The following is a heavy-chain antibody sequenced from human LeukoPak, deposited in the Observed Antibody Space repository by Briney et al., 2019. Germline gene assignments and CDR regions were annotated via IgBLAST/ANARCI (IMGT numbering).Heavy chain of an antibody. CDR2: IYYSGST. Sequence: SETQSLTCTVSGGSISSYYWSWIRQPPGKGLEWIGYIYYSGSTNYNPSLKSRVTISVDTSKNQFSLKLSSVTAADTAVYYCARLSSPIVVVPSPRFDYWGQGTLVTVSS. V-gene: IGHV4-59*08. J-gene: IGHJ4*02. CDR1: GGSISSYY. D-gene: IGHD3-22*01. CDR3: ARLSSPIVVVPSPRFDY.